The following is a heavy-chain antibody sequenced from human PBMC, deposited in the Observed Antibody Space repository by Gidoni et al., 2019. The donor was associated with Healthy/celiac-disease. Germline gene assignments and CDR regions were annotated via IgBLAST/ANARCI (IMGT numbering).Heavy chain of an antibody. J-gene: IGHJ5*02. Sequence: VQLQQWGAGLLKPSETLSLTCAVYGGSFRGYYWSWNRQTPGKGLEWIGEINHSGSTNYNPSLKSRVTISVETSKNQFSLKLSSVTAADTAVYDCARGYCSSTSCYTFTRRNNWFDPWGQGTLVTVSS. D-gene: IGHD2-2*02. CDR2: INHSGST. V-gene: IGHV4-34*01. CDR3: ARGYCSSTSCYTFTRRNNWFDP. CDR1: GGSFRGYY.